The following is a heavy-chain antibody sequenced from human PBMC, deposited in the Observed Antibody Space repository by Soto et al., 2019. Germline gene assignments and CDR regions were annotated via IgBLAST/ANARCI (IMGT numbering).Heavy chain of an antibody. Sequence: EVQLLESGGGLVQPGGSLRLSCAASGFTFSSYAMSWVRQAPGKGLEWVSAISGSGGSTYYADSVKGRFTISRDNAKNSLYLQMNSLRAEDTAVYYCARDLTPGDFKGYYFDYWGQGTLVTVSS. CDR1: GFTFSSYA. D-gene: IGHD1-26*01. V-gene: IGHV3-23*01. J-gene: IGHJ4*02. CDR2: ISGSGGST. CDR3: ARDLTPGDFKGYYFDY.